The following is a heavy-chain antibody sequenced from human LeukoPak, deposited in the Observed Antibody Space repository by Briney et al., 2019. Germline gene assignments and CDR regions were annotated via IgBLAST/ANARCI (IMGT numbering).Heavy chain of an antibody. D-gene: IGHD2-21*01. CDR1: GLNFQSYA. CDR2: ISGNMGST. Sequence: GGSLRHSYAASGLNFQSYAMTWVRQTPGKGLEWVSTISGNMGSTYYTDSVKGRFTISRDNAKSTLYLQMNSLRAEDMAVYYCARDTRSNRGGDYYHAPWVCWGQGTLVTVSS. CDR3: ARDTRSNRGGDYYHAPWVC. J-gene: IGHJ4*02. V-gene: IGHV3-23*01.